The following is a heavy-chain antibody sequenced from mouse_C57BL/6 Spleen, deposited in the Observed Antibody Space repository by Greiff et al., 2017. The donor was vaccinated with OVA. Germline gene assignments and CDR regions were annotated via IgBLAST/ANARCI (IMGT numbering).Heavy chain of an antibody. J-gene: IGHJ3*01. CDR3: ARQRGSSGLFAY. CDR1: GYTFTSYW. Sequence: VQLQQPGAELVKPGASVKMSCKASGYTFTSYWITWVKQRPGQGLEWIGDIYPGSGSTNYNEKFKSKATLTVDTSSSTAYMQLSSLTSEDSAVYYCARQRGSSGLFAYWGQGTLVTVSA. V-gene: IGHV1-55*01. CDR2: IYPGSGST. D-gene: IGHD3-2*02.